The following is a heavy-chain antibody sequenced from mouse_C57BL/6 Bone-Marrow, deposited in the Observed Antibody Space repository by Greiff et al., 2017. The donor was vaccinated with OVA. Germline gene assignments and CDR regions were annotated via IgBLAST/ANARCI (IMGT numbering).Heavy chain of an antibody. CDR2: IRLKSDNYAT. V-gene: IGHV6-3*01. J-gene: IGHJ3*01. CDR3: TEDYSNPFAY. CDR1: GFTFSNYW. D-gene: IGHD2-5*01. Sequence: DVKLVESGGGLVQPGGSMKLSCVASGFTFSNYWMNWVRQSPEKGLEWVAQIRLKSDNYATHYAESVKGRFTISRDDSKSSVYLQMNNLRAEDTGIYYCTEDYSNPFAYWGQGTLVTVSA.